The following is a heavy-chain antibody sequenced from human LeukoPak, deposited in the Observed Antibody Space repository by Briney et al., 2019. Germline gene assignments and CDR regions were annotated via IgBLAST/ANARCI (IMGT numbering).Heavy chain of an antibody. V-gene: IGHV1-18*01. J-gene: IGHJ4*02. CDR3: ARASYYGDPLEFDY. Sequence: ASVKVSCKASGYTFTSYGISWVRQPPGQGLDGMGWISAYNGNTNYAQKLQGRVTMTTDTSTSTAYMELRSLRSDDTAVYYCARASYYGDPLEFDYWGQGTLVTVSS. D-gene: IGHD4-17*01. CDR1: GYTFTSYG. CDR2: ISAYNGNT.